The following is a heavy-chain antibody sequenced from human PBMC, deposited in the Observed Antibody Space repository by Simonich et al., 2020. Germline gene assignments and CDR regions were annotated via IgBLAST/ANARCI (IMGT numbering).Heavy chain of an antibody. Sequence: QVQLQQWGAGLLKPSETLSLTCAVYGGSFSGYYWSWIRQPPGKGLEWIGEIKHSGSTNYTPALNGLVTNTLETSKNQFSLKLSSVTAADTAVYCCARCGLVNYDILTGYHNWFDPWGQGTLVTVSS. D-gene: IGHD3-9*01. CDR2: IKHSGST. J-gene: IGHJ5*02. V-gene: IGHV4-34*01. CDR1: GGSFSGYY. CDR3: ARCGLVNYDILTGYHNWFDP.